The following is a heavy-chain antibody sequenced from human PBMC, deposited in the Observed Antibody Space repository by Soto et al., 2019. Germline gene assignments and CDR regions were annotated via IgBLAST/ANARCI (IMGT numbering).Heavy chain of an antibody. CDR2: IIPILGTA. Sequence: SVKVSCKASGGTFSSYAISWVRQAPGQGLEWMGGIIPILGTANYAQKFQGRVTITADESTSTAYMELSSLRSEDTAVYYCARGTAYDFWSGYYNDYWGRGTLVTVSS. J-gene: IGHJ4*02. CDR3: ARGTAYDFWSGYYNDY. V-gene: IGHV1-69*13. D-gene: IGHD3-3*01. CDR1: GGTFSSYA.